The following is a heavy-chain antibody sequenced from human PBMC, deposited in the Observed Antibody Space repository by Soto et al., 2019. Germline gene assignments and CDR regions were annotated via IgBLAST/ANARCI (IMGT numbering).Heavy chain of an antibody. Sequence: GGSLRLSCAASGFTFDDYAMHWVRQAPGKGLEWVSGISWNSGSIGYADSVKGRFTISRDNAKNSLYLQMNSLRAEDTALYYCAKDMAVAGTFPRYYYYYMDVWGKGTTVTVSS. CDR1: GFTFDDYA. CDR2: ISWNSGSI. J-gene: IGHJ6*03. CDR3: AKDMAVAGTFPRYYYYYMDV. V-gene: IGHV3-9*01. D-gene: IGHD6-19*01.